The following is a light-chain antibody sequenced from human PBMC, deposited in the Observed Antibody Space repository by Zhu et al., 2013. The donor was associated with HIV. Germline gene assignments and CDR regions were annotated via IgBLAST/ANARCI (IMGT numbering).Light chain of an antibody. CDR1: QSVSSN. CDR3: QQYGSSPFT. Sequence: EIVMTQSPATLSVSPGERATLSCRASQSVSSNLAWYQQKPGQAPRLLIYGASTRATGIPARFSGSGSGTEFTLTISMLEPEDFAVYYCQQYGSSPFTFGPGTKVDV. J-gene: IGKJ3*01. CDR2: GAS. V-gene: IGKV3-15*01.